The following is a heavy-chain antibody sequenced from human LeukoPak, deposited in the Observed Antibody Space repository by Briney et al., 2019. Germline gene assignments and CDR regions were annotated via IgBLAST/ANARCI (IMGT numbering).Heavy chain of an antibody. J-gene: IGHJ6*02. CDR3: ARDGVAVAGTGYYYGMDV. CDR1: GFTVSSNY. V-gene: IGHV3-66*01. CDR2: IYSGGST. Sequence: PGGSLRLSCAASGFTVSSNYMSWVRQAPGKGLEWVSVIYSGGSTYYADSVKGRFTISRDNPKNTLYLQMNSLRAEDTAVYYCARDGVAVAGTGYYYGMDVWGQGTTVTVSS. D-gene: IGHD6-19*01.